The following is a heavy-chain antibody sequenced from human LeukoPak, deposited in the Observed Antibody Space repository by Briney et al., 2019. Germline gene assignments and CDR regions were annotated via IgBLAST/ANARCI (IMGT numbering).Heavy chain of an antibody. J-gene: IGHJ4*02. CDR2: IYYSGST. CDR3: ARAPTTYYDYVWGSYRYTWLDY. D-gene: IGHD3-16*02. CDR1: GGSISSYY. V-gene: IGHV4-59*01. Sequence: SETLSLTCTVSGGSISSYYWSWIRQPPGKGLEWIGYIYYSGSTNYNPSLKSRVTISVDTSKNQFSLKLSSVTAADTAVYYCARAPTTYYDYVWGSYRYTWLDYWGQGTLVTVSS.